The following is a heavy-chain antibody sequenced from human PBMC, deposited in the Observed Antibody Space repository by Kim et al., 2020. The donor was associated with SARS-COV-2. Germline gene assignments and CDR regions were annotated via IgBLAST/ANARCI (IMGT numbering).Heavy chain of an antibody. Sequence: YAQGLPGRFVFSLDTSVSTAYLQISSLKAEDTAVYYCAREDSGYVLGMDVWGQGTTVTVSS. CDR3: AREDSGYVLGMDV. V-gene: IGHV7-4-1*02. D-gene: IGHD5-12*01. J-gene: IGHJ6*02.